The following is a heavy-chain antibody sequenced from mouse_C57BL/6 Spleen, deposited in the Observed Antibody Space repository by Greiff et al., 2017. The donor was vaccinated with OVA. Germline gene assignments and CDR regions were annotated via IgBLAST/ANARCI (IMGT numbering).Heavy chain of an antibody. CDR1: GYAFSSYW. D-gene: IGHD2-2*01. V-gene: IGHV1-80*01. CDR2: IYPGDGDT. J-gene: IGHJ4*01. Sequence: QVQLQQSGAELVKPGASVKISCKASGYAFSSYWMNWVKQRPGKGLEWIGQIYPGDGDTNYNGKFKGKATLTADKSSSTAYMQLSSLTSEDSAVYFCARWLPSYAMDDWGQGTSVTVSS. CDR3: ARWLPSYAMDD.